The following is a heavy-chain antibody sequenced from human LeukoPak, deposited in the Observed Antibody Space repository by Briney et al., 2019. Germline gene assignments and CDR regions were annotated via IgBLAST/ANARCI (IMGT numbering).Heavy chain of an antibody. V-gene: IGHV1-18*01. CDR1: GYTFTSYG. D-gene: IGHD3-22*01. CDR3: ARVEAGVYYYDSSGYSDFDL. CDR2: ISAYNGNT. Sequence: ASVKVSCKASGYTFTSYGISWVRQAPGQGLEWMGWISAYNGNTNYAQKLQGRVTMTTDTSTSTAYMELRSLRSDDTAVYYCARVEAGVYYYDSSGYSDFDLWGRGTLVTVSS. J-gene: IGHJ2*01.